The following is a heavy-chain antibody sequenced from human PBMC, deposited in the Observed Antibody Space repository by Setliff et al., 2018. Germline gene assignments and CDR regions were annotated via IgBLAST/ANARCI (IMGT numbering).Heavy chain of an antibody. CDR2: IYYSGNI. CDR1: GGSISSDSYY. D-gene: IGHD2-21*02. CDR3: ARHWDFCGGNCPHNSIDY. V-gene: IGHV4-39*01. J-gene: IGHJ4*02. Sequence: SETLSLTCTVSGGSISSDSYYWGWIRQPPGKGLEWIGSIYYSGNIYYNPSLKSRVTMSVDTSKNQFSLKLRSVTAADTAIYYCARHWDFCGGNCPHNSIDYWGRGALVTVSS.